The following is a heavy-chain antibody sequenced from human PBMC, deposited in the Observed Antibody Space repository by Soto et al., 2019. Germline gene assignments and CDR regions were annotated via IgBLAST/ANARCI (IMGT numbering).Heavy chain of an antibody. CDR1: GFTFSNYA. V-gene: IGHV3-23*01. D-gene: IGHD4-4*01. Sequence: EVQLLESGGGLVQPGGSLRLSCAASGFTFSNYAMTWVRQAPGKGLEWVSTVGASATYTYYADSVKGRFTISRDNPKNILYLQMNSLRAEDTDIYYCAKRPDYSNNWHFFDPWGQGTLVTVSS. CDR2: VGASATYT. J-gene: IGHJ5*02. CDR3: AKRPDYSNNWHFFDP.